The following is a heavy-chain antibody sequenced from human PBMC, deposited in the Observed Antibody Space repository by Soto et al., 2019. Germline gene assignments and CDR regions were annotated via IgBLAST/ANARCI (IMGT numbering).Heavy chain of an antibody. CDR1: GFNVSVNY. CDR2: INGGGST. V-gene: IGHV3-53*01. CDR3: VRENYYYGMDV. J-gene: IGHJ6*02. Sequence: EVQLVESGGGLIQPGGSLRLSCAASGFNVSVNYMNWVRQAPGKGLEWVSVINGGGSTNYADSVKGRFTISRDTSKNTLYLQMNSLRAEDTAVYYCVRENYYYGMDVWGQGTTGIVSS.